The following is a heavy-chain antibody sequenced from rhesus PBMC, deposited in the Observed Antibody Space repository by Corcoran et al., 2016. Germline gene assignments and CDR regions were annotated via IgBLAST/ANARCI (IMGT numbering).Heavy chain of an antibody. J-gene: IGHJ4*01. CDR1: GFTFSNHY. CDR2: IRSKAYDGTA. V-gene: IGHV3-184*01. D-gene: IGHD1-44*02. CDR3: TWSKWGLGAYYFDY. Sequence: EVLLVESGGGLVQPGGSLRLSCAASGFTFSNHYMYSVRPAPGTGLEWVGFIRSKAYDGTAEYAAYVKGRFTISRDDSKSIAYLQMNSLKTEDTAVYYCTWSKWGLGAYYFDYWGQGVLVTVSS.